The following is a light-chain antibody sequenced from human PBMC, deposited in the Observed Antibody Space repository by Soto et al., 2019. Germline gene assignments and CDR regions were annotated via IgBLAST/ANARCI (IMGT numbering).Light chain of an antibody. CDR1: SGHSGYI. J-gene: IGLJ2*01. V-gene: IGLV4-60*02. CDR3: ETWDSNTRV. CDR2: LEGSGSY. Sequence: QSVLTQSSSASASLGSWVKLTCTLSSGHSGYIIAWHQQQPGKAPRYLMKLEGSGSYNKGSGVPDRFSGSSSGADRYLTISNLQFEDEADYYCETWDSNTRVFGGGTKLTVL.